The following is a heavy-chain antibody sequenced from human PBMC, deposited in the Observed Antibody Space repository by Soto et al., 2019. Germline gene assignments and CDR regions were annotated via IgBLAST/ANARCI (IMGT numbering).Heavy chain of an antibody. D-gene: IGHD3-22*01. CDR3: AKTYYYDSSGYYDY. J-gene: IGHJ4*02. V-gene: IGHV3-30*18. CDR1: GFTFSSYG. Sequence: GGALRLSCAASGFTFSSYGMHWVRQAPGKGLEWVAVISYDGSNKYYADSVKGRFTISRDNSKNTLYLQMNSLRAEDTAVYYCAKTYYYDSSGYYDYWGQGTLVTVSS. CDR2: ISYDGSNK.